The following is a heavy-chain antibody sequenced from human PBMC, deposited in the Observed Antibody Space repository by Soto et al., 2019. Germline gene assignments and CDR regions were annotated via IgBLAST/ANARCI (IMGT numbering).Heavy chain of an antibody. V-gene: IGHV3-64D*08. CDR1: GFTFSSYA. CDR2: ISSNGGST. CDR3: VKWIEKDCSSTSCPVDY. D-gene: IGHD2-2*01. Sequence: GGSLRLSCSASGFTFSSYAMHWVRQAPGKGLEYVSAISSNGGSTYYADSVKGRFTISRDNSKNTLYLQMSSLRAEDTAVYYCVKWIEKDCSSTSCPVDYWGQGTLVTVSS. J-gene: IGHJ4*02.